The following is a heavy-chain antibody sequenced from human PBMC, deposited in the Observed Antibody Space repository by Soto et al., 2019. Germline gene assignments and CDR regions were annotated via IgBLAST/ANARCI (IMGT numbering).Heavy chain of an antibody. V-gene: IGHV3-30*03. J-gene: IGHJ4*02. Sequence: PGGSLRLSCAASGFTFISYGMHWVRQAPGKGLEWVAVISYDGSNKYYADSVKGRFTISRDNSKNTLYLQMNSLRAEDTAVYYCTEMATILDYWGQGTLVTVSS. CDR3: TEMATILDY. CDR1: GFTFISYG. CDR2: ISYDGSNK. D-gene: IGHD5-12*01.